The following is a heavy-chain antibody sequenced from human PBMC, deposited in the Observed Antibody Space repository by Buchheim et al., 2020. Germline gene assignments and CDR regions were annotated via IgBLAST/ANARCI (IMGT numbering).Heavy chain of an antibody. J-gene: IGHJ4*02. D-gene: IGHD6-19*01. CDR1: GFTFSSYG. CDR2: ISYDGSNK. Sequence: QVQLVESGGGVVQPGRSLRLSCAASGFTFSSYGMHWVRQAPGKGLEWVAVISYDGSNKYYADSVKGRFTLSRDNSNKTLYLQMNSLRAEDTAVYYCAKDRSSGWSLPDYWGQGTL. CDR3: AKDRSSGWSLPDY. V-gene: IGHV3-30*18.